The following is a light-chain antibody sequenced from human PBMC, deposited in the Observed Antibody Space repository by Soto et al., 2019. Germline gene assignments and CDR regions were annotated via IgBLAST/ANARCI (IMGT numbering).Light chain of an antibody. J-gene: IGKJ1*01. V-gene: IGKV1-27*01. CDR1: QGIIDY. CDR3: QKYDTAPQS. CDR2: AAS. Sequence: DIQMTQSPSSLSASVGDTVTITCRASQGIIDYLAWYQQRPGKVPKLLIYAASTLQTGVPSRFSGSGAGTDFTLTISSLQPEDVGSDYCQKYDTAPQSFGQGTRVDIK.